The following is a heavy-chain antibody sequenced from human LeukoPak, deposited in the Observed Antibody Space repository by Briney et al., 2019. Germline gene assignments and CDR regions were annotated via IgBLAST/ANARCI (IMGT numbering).Heavy chain of an antibody. CDR3: AHIYYYGSESYGDY. J-gene: IGHJ4*02. CDR2: ISGSGGDT. CDR1: GLTFSSYA. V-gene: IGHV3-23*01. D-gene: IGHD3-10*01. Sequence: GGSLRLSCVASGLTFSSYAMSWVRQAPGKGLEWVSAISGSGGDTYYADSVKGRFTISRDNSKNTLYLQMNSLRVEDTAVYYCAHIYYYGSESYGDYWGQGTLVTVSS.